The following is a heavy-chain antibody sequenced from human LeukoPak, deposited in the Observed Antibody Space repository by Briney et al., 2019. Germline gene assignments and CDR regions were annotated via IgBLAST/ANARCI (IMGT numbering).Heavy chain of an antibody. CDR1: GYSFTSYW. D-gene: IGHD6-19*01. CDR2: IYPGDSDT. Sequence: GESLKISCRGSGYSFTSYWIGWVRQMPGKGLEWMGIIYPGDSDTRYSPSFQGQVTISADKSISTAYLQWSSLKASDTAMYYCARGGGVAGTPYNPYDYWGQGTLVTVSS. CDR3: ARGGGVAGTPYNPYDY. J-gene: IGHJ4*02. V-gene: IGHV5-51*01.